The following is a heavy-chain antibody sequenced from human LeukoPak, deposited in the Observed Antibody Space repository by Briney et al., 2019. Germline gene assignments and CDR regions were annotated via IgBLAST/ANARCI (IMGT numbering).Heavy chain of an antibody. Sequence: SVKVSCKASGGTFSSYAISWVRQAPGQGLEWMGGIIPIFGTTNYAQKFQGRVTITADESTSTAYMELSSLRSEDTAVYYCAKDFDNFFAVAVDYWGQGTLVTASS. V-gene: IGHV1-69*13. CDR2: IIPIFGTT. CDR3: AKDFDNFFAVAVDY. CDR1: GGTFSSYA. D-gene: IGHD3-3*01. J-gene: IGHJ4*02.